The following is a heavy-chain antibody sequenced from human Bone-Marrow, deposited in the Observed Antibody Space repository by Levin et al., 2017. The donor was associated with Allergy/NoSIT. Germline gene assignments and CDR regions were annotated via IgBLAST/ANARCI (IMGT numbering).Heavy chain of an antibody. CDR2: INQSGIT. CDR3: ARGVWRSGELSFDS. Sequence: KSSETLSLTCAVYGASFRDYFWTWIRQPPEKGLQWIGEINQSGITNYNPSLKTRVTISPDASKKQFSLRVNSVTVADTAMYYCARGVWRSGELSFDSWGQGTLVTVS. V-gene: IGHV4-34*01. D-gene: IGHD3-16*02. J-gene: IGHJ4*02. CDR1: GASFRDYF.